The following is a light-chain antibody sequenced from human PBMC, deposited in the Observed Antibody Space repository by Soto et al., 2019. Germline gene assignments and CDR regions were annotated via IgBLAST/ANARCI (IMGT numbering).Light chain of an antibody. J-gene: IGKJ1*01. CDR1: RTITSNN. CDR3: QQYGASPRT. V-gene: IGKV3-20*01. Sequence: EIVLTQSPGTLSLSPGERATLSCRASRTITSNNLAWYQQKPGQSPRLLIYGASSRATGIPDRFRGSGSGTDFTLTISRLEPEDFAVYYCQQYGASPRTFGQGTKVDIK. CDR2: GAS.